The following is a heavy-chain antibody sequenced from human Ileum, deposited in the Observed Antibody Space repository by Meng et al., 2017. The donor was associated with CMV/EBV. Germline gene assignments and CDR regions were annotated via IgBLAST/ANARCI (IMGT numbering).Heavy chain of an antibody. Sequence: GESLKISCVASGFTFSSYEMNWVRQAPGMGLEWVSYIDIPGSSTKYTDSVKGRFTISRDNAKNSLYLHMNSLRAGDTAIYYCVRGADYGFPGTGLDYYGMDVWGRGTTVTVSS. V-gene: IGHV3-48*03. CDR2: IDIPGSST. CDR3: VRGADYGFPGTGLDYYGMDV. D-gene: IGHD1-14*01. J-gene: IGHJ6*02. CDR1: GFTFSSYE.